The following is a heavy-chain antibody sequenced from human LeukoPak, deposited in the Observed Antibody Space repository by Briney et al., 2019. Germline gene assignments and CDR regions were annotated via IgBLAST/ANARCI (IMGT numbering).Heavy chain of an antibody. V-gene: IGHV4-59*01. Sequence: SETLSLTCTVSGGSISSYYWSWIRQPPGKGLEWIGYIYYSGSTNYNPSLKSRVTISVDTSKNQFSLRLSSVTAADTAVYYCARDRRVLAGGYSDYWGQGTLVTVSS. D-gene: IGHD3-22*01. CDR3: ARDRRVLAGGYSDY. J-gene: IGHJ4*02. CDR1: GGSISSYY. CDR2: IYYSGST.